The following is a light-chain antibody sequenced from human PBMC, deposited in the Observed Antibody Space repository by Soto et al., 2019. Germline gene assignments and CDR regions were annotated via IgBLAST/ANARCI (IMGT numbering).Light chain of an antibody. J-gene: IGLJ1*01. Sequence: QSALTQPPSASGSPGQSVTISCTGTSSDIGSYNYVSWYQQHPGKAPRLLIYEVSQRPSGVPDWFSGSKSANTASLTVSGLQPEDEADYYCSSYADTNNLLYVFGTGTKVTVL. V-gene: IGLV2-8*01. CDR2: EVS. CDR3: SSYADTNNLLYV. CDR1: SSDIGSYNY.